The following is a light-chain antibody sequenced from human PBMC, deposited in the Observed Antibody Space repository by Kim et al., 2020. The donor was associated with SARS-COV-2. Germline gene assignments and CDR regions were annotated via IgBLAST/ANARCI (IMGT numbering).Light chain of an antibody. J-gene: IGKJ4*01. V-gene: IGKV3-15*01. CDR3: QQYTSWPHT. CDR2: GAS. Sequence: EIVMTQSPVTLSVSPGERATLSCRASHSVSSNLAWYQQKPGQAPRLLIYGASTRATGLPDRFSGSGSGTEFTLTISSLQSEDFAVYYCQQYTSWPHTFGGGTKVDIK. CDR1: HSVSSN.